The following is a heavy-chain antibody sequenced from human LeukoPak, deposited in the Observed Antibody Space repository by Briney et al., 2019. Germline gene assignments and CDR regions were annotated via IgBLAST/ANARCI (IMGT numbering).Heavy chain of an antibody. D-gene: IGHD6-25*01. CDR2: IGDSGAST. V-gene: IGHV3-23*01. CDR1: GFXLSIYA. CDR3: ARVQRLRRWFVFDS. Sequence: GGSLRLSCAASGFXLSIYAMSWVRQAPGEGLEWVSAIGDSGASTYYAQSVKGRFTISRDNSKNTLFLQMDSLRAEDTAIYFCARVQRLRRWFVFDSWGQGALVTVSS. J-gene: IGHJ4*02.